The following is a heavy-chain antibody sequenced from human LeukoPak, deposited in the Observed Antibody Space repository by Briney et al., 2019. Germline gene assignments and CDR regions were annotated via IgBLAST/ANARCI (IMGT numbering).Heavy chain of an antibody. V-gene: IGHV4-4*02. CDR1: GGSISSPNW. D-gene: IGHD2-15*01. Sequence: SETLSLTCAVSGGSISSPNWWTWVRQPPGKGLEGIGEISHSGNTNYNPSLKSRVTISLDKSMNHFSLKLSSVTAADTAVYYCAGRCSGGSCYSEAPNWGQGTLVTVSS. CDR3: AGRCSGGSCYSEAPN. J-gene: IGHJ4*02. CDR2: ISHSGNT.